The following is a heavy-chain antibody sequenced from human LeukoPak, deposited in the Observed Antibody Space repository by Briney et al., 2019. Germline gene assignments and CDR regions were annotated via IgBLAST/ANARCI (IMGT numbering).Heavy chain of an antibody. CDR1: GFTFSSYS. V-gene: IGHV3-48*01. D-gene: IGHD3-10*01. CDR3: ARELLWFGEYRNWFDP. CDR2: ISSSSSTI. Sequence: GGSLRLSCAASGFTFSSYSMNWVRQAPGKGLEWVSYISSSSSTIYYADSVKGRFTISRDNAKNSLYLQMNSLRAEDTAVYYCARELLWFGEYRNWFDPWGQGTLVTVSS. J-gene: IGHJ5*02.